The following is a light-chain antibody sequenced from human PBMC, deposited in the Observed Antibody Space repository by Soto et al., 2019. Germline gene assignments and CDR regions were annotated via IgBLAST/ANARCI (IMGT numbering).Light chain of an antibody. J-gene: IGKJ1*01. CDR3: QQYNNWPRT. Sequence: EIVMTQSPATLSVSPGERAPLSCRASQSVSSNLAWYQQKPGQAPRLLIYGASTRATGIPARFSGSGSGTEFTLTISSLQSEDFAVYHCQQYNNWPRTFGQGTKVDIK. CDR2: GAS. V-gene: IGKV3-15*01. CDR1: QSVSSN.